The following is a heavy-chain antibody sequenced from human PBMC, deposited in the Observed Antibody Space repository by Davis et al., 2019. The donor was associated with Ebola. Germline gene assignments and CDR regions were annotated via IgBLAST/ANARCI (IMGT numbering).Heavy chain of an antibody. J-gene: IGHJ4*02. CDR2: IYYSGST. CDR1: GASISSGHYY. V-gene: IGHV4-31*03. CDR3: ARGAYYYDSSGYHQGGFDY. Sequence: SETLSLTCSVSGASISSGHYYWSWIRQHPGKGLEWIGYIYYSGSTYYNPSLESRVTISVDRSKNQFSLKLSSVTAADTAVYYCARGAYYYDSSGYHQGGFDYWGQGTLVTVSS. D-gene: IGHD3-22*01.